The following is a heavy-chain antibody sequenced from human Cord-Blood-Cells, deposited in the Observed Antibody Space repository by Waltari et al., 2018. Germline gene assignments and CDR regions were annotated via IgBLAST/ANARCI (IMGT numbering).Heavy chain of an antibody. V-gene: IGHV4-59*11. Sequence: QVQLQESGPGLVKPSETLSLTCTVSGGYISSHHWSWYRQPPGKGLEWFGYIYYSGSTNYNPSLKSRVTISVDTSKNQFSLKLSSVTAADTAVYYCARDRGTGRAFDIWGQGTMVTVSS. J-gene: IGHJ3*02. D-gene: IGHD3-10*01. CDR3: ARDRGTGRAFDI. CDR1: GGYISSHH. CDR2: IYYSGST.